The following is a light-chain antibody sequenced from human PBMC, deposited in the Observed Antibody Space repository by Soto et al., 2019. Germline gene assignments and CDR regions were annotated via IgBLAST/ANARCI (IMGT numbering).Light chain of an antibody. CDR3: CSYAGSPSV. Sequence: QSALTQPRSVSGSPGQSVTISRTGTSSDVGRYNYVSWYQHHPGKAPKLVIYDVTKRPSGVTDRFSGSKSGNTASLTISGLQAEDTADYYCCSYAGSPSVFVTGTKVTVL. V-gene: IGLV2-11*01. J-gene: IGLJ1*01. CDR2: DVT. CDR1: SSDVGRYNY.